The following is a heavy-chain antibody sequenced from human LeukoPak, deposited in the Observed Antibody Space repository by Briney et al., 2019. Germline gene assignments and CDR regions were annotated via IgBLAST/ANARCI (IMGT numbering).Heavy chain of an antibody. CDR3: ARELLTGFDY. CDR1: GGSISSGSYY. V-gene: IGHV4-61*02. Sequence: SETLSLTCTVSGGSISSGSYYWRWIRQPAGKGLEWIGRIYTSGSTNYNPSLKSRVTISVDTSKNQFSLKLSSVTAADTAVYYCARELLTGFDYWGQGTLVTVSS. D-gene: IGHD7-27*01. CDR2: IYTSGST. J-gene: IGHJ4*02.